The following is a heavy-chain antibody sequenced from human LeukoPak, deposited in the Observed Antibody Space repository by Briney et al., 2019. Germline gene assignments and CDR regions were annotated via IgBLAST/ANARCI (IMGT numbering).Heavy chain of an antibody. CDR3: ARDLSGDYYFDY. V-gene: IGHV3-21*01. J-gene: IGHJ4*02. CDR1: GFTFSSYS. CDR2: ISSSSSYI. D-gene: IGHD4-17*01. Sequence: GGSLRLSCAASGFTFSSYSMNWVRQAPEKGLEWVSSISSSSSYIYYADSVKGRFTISRDNAKNSLYLQMNSLRAEDTAVYYCARDLSGDYYFDYWGQGTLVTVSS.